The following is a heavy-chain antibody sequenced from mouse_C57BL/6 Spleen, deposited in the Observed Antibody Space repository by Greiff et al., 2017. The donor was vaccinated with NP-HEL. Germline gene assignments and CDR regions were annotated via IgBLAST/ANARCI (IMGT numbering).Heavy chain of an antibody. CDR3: ARKGDYGYEDYFDY. CDR2: IWSGGST. Sequence: VQGVESGPGLVQPSQSLSITCTVSGFSLTSYGVHWVRQSPGKGLEWLGVIWSGGSTDYNAAFISRLSISKDNSKSQVFFKMNSLQADDTAIYYCARKGDYGYEDYFDYWGQGTTLTVSS. V-gene: IGHV2-2*01. D-gene: IGHD2-2*01. CDR1: GFSLTSYG. J-gene: IGHJ2*01.